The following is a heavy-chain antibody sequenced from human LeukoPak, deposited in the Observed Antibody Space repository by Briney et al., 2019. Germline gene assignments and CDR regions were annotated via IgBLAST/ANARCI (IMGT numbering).Heavy chain of an antibody. CDR2: IYTSGST. D-gene: IGHD3-3*01. Sequence: PSETLSLTCTVSGGSISSYYWSWIRQPPGKGLEWIGYIYTSGSTNYNPSLKSRVTISVDTSKNQFSLKLSSVTAADTAVYYCARYGEGLLRVWNWFDPWGQGTLVTVSS. CDR1: GGSISSYY. V-gene: IGHV4-4*09. CDR3: ARYGEGLLRVWNWFDP. J-gene: IGHJ5*02.